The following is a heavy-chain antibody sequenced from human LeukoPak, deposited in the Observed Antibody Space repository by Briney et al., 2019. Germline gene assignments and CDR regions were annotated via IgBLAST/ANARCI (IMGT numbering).Heavy chain of an antibody. CDR1: GYIFTEYD. D-gene: IGHD3-16*01. J-gene: IGHJ4*02. CDR3: ARGATFQRQALAY. Sequence: ASVKVACKASGYIFTEYDINWVRQAAGQGPELMGWINPNSYNKAYTGKFQGRLTMTTNTSTTTVYMELSSLRSEDTAIYYCARGATFQRQALAYWGQGTLVIVYS. CDR2: INPNSYNK. V-gene: IGHV1-8*01.